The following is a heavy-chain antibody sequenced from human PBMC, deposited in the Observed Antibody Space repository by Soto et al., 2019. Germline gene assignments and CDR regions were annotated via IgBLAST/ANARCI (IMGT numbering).Heavy chain of an antibody. J-gene: IGHJ4*02. CDR2: ISDSGGRT. D-gene: IGHD3-10*01. V-gene: IGHV3-23*01. CDR1: GFTFSTYA. CDR3: AKFHGSGTYYNFPDY. Sequence: GGSLRLSCATSGFTFSTYAMSWVRQAPGKGLEWVSTISDSGGRTYYAASVKGRFTISRDNSKNTLYLLMNSLSAEDTALYYCAKFHGSGTYYNFPDYWGQGTLVTVSS.